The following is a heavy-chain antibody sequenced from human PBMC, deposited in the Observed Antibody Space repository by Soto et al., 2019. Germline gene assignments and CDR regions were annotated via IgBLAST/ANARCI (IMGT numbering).Heavy chain of an antibody. CDR2: IHYDGSNT. D-gene: IGHD3-10*01. J-gene: IGHJ2*01. Sequence: EEQLLESGGKLVQPGGSLTLSCAASGFAFKNHWMHWVRQAPGKGLVWVSRIHYDGSNTRYADSVNGRFTISRDNAKNTLYLHVTSLKVDDTAVYYCARALYSFSSGSARGGHWYFDLWGRGTLVNVSS. V-gene: IGHV3-74*01. CDR1: GFAFKNHW. CDR3: ARALYSFSSGSARGGHWYFDL.